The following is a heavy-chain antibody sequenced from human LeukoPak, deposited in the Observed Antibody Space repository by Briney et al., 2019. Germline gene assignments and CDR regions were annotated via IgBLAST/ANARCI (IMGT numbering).Heavy chain of an antibody. Sequence: SETLSLTCTVSGYSISSGYYWGWLRQPPGKGLEWIGSIFHSGSTDYNPSLMSPVTISVDTSKNQFSLRLTSVTAADTAVYYCARDRGPVATSYDYWGQGTLVTVSS. D-gene: IGHD5-12*01. V-gene: IGHV4-38-2*02. CDR3: ARDRGPVATSYDY. CDR1: GYSISSGYY. CDR2: IFHSGST. J-gene: IGHJ4*02.